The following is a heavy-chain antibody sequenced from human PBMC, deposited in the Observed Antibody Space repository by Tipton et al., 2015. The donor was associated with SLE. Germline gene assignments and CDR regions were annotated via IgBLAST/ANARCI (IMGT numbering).Heavy chain of an antibody. V-gene: IGHV4-59*01. D-gene: IGHD6-13*01. CDR1: GGSISSYY. Sequence: TLSLTCTVSGGSISSYYWSWIRQPPGKGLEWIGYIYYSGRANYNPPLKSRVTISVDTSKNQFSLKLSSVTAADTSVYYCARDADSSSWYYFDYWGQGTLVTVSS. CDR2: IYYSGRA. J-gene: IGHJ4*02. CDR3: ARDADSSSWYYFDY.